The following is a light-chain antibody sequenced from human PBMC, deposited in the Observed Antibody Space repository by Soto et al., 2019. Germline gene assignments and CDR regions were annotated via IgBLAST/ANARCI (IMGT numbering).Light chain of an antibody. CDR3: QQSFSPPPYP. CDR1: QSVSSY. J-gene: IGKJ2*01. CDR2: AAS. V-gene: IGKV1-39*01. Sequence: DIQMTQSPSSLSASVGDRVIITCRASQSVSSYLDWYQQKLGQAPKLLISAASNLRSGVPSRFSGSRSGTAFTLPISGLEVEDFAIYFCQQSFSPPPYPFRQGTRL.